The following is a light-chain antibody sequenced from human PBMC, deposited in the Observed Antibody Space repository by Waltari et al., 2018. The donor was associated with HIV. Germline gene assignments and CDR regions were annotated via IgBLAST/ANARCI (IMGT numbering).Light chain of an antibody. V-gene: IGLV2-14*03. CDR2: DVS. CDR1: SSDVGGYNY. Sequence: QSALTQPASVSGSPGQSITFSCTGTSSDVGGYNYVSWYQQHPGKAPKLMIYDVSNRPSGVSNRFSGSKSGNTASLTISGLQAEDEADYYCSSYTSSSTLVFGGGTKLTAL. CDR3: SSYTSSSTLV. J-gene: IGLJ2*01.